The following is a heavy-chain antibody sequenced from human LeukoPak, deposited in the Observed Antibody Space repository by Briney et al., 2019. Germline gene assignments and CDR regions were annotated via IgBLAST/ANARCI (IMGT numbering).Heavy chain of an antibody. Sequence: GGSLRLSCAASGFTFSSYWMSWVRQAPGKGLEWVSVIYSGGSTYYAHSVKGRFTISRDNSKNTLYLQMNSLRAEDTAVYYCARDGYYYDSSGYYYYLDSWGQGTLVTVSS. CDR1: GFTFSSYW. V-gene: IGHV3-66*02. D-gene: IGHD3-22*01. CDR2: IYSGGST. J-gene: IGHJ4*02. CDR3: ARDGYYYDSSGYYYYLDS.